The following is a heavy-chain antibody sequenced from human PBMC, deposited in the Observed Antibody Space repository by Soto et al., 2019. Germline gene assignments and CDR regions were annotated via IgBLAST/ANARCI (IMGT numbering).Heavy chain of an antibody. J-gene: IGHJ6*02. CDR1: QYNFTNYW. CDR3: TATLTSEMDV. CDR2: IFPADSDT. Sequence: GESLKISCNGSQYNFTNYWVGWVRQMPGKGLEWMGIIFPADSDTRFSPSFQGRVTMLVDKSSYTAYLQWSSLKASDTAMYYCTATLTSEMDVWGQGTTVTVSS. D-gene: IGHD4-4*01. V-gene: IGHV5-51*01.